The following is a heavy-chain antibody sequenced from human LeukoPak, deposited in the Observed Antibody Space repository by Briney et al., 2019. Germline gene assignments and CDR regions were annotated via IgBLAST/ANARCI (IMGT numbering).Heavy chain of an antibody. Sequence: ASVKVSCKASGYTFISNNMNWVRQAPGQRLEWMGWINVGNGDTKYSQKFQGRVTITRDTFASTGYMELSSLRSEDTAVYYCARWNYGMDVWGKGTTITVSS. CDR3: ARWNYGMDV. CDR1: GYTFISNN. J-gene: IGHJ6*04. V-gene: IGHV1-3*01. CDR2: INVGNGDT. D-gene: IGHD1-1*01.